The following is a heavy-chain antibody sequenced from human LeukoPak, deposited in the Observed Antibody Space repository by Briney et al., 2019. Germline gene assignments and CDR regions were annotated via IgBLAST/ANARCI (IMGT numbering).Heavy chain of an antibody. V-gene: IGHV3-48*03. CDR3: TRDRYSSGPVGAFDI. CDR2: ISSSGSTR. J-gene: IGHJ3*02. CDR1: GFTFSTYE. D-gene: IGHD6-25*01. Sequence: GGSLRLSCAASGFTFSTYEMNWVRQAPGKGLEWISYISSSGSTRYYADSVMGRFTISRDNAENSLFLKMNSLKVDDMAVYYCTRDRYSSGPVGAFDIWGQGTMLTVSS.